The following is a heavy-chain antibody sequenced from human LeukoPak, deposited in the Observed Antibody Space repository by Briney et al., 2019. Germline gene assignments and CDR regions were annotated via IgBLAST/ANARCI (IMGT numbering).Heavy chain of an antibody. CDR1: GGSISSSSYY. CDR3: ARQVVPAAPDYYYYYMDV. CDR2: IYYSGST. Sequence: PSETLSLTCTVSGGSISSSSYYWGWIRQPPGKGLEWIGSIYYSGSTYYNPSLKSRVTISVDTSKNQFSLKLSSVTAADTAVYYCARQVVPAAPDYYYYYMDVWGKGTTVTISS. J-gene: IGHJ6*03. D-gene: IGHD2-2*01. V-gene: IGHV4-39*01.